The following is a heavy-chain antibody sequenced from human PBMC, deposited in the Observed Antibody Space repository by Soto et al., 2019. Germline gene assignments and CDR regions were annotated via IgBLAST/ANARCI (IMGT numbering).Heavy chain of an antibody. Sequence: EVQLLESGGALVQPGGSLRLSCAASGFTFSSYAMSWVRQAAGKGLEWVSAISGSGSSTYYADSVKGRFTISRDNSKSTLYPHMNSLRADDTAVYYCAKDVGAAGAGEIDYWGQGTLVAVSS. V-gene: IGHV3-23*01. CDR2: ISGSGSST. D-gene: IGHD6-13*01. CDR1: GFTFSSYA. CDR3: AKDVGAAGAGEIDY. J-gene: IGHJ4*02.